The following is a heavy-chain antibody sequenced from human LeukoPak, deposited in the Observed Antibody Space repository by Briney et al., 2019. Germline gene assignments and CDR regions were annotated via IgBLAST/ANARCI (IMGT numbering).Heavy chain of an antibody. CDR1: GLSFSSYA. CDR2: IRGSGGST. CDR3: AKDRYDRIPKEIDY. D-gene: IGHD3-9*01. V-gene: IGHV3-23*01. Sequence: GGSLRLSCAASGLSFSSYAMNWVRQAPGKGLEWVASIRGSGGSTYYADSVKGRFTISRDNSMNTLFLQMNSLRAEDTAVYYCAKDRYDRIPKEIDYWGQGTLVTVSS. J-gene: IGHJ4*02.